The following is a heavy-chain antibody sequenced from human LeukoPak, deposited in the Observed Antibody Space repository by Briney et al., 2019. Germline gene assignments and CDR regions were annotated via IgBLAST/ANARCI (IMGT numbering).Heavy chain of an antibody. Sequence: GGSLGLSCAASRFTFSRYWMSWVRQAPGKGLEWVANIKEDGSEKYYVDSVKGRFTISRDNAKNSLYLQMNSLRAEDTAVYYCARHNMGYFDYWGQGTLVTVSS. CDR1: RFTFSRYW. V-gene: IGHV3-7*01. J-gene: IGHJ4*02. CDR3: ARHNMGYFDY. D-gene: IGHD3-10*01. CDR2: IKEDGSEK.